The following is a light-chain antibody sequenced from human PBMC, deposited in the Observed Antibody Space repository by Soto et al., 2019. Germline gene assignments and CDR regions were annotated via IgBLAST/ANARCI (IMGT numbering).Light chain of an antibody. CDR3: QHYGSSPRIT. Sequence: EIVMTQSRATLSLSPGQRATLSCRASQSVSSKLACYQQRPGQAPRLLIYSASTRATGIPARFSGSGSGTEFTLTISRLEPDDFAVYYCQHYGSSPRITFGLGTRLEIK. V-gene: IGKV3-15*01. J-gene: IGKJ5*01. CDR2: SAS. CDR1: QSVSSK.